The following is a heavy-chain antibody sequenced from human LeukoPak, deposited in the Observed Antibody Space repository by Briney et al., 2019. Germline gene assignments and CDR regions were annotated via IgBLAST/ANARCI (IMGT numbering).Heavy chain of an antibody. CDR3: AELGITMIGGV. CDR1: GGSISSSSYY. CDR2: IYYSGST. J-gene: IGHJ6*04. Sequence: ASETLSLTCTVSGGSISSSSYYWGWIRQPPGKGLEWIGSIYYSGSTYYNPSLKSRVTISVDTSKNQFSLKLSSVTAADTAVYYCAELGITMIGGVWGKGTTVTISS. D-gene: IGHD3-10*02. V-gene: IGHV4-39*01.